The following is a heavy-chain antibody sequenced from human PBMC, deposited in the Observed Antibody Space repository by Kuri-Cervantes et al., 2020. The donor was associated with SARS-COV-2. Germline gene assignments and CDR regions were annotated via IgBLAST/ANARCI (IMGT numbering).Heavy chain of an antibody. V-gene: IGHV3-30-3*01. CDR2: ISYDGSNK. CDR3: TTPLEPTDYGDLGAFDI. CDR1: GFTFSSYA. D-gene: IGHD4-17*01. J-gene: IGHJ3*02. Sequence: GESLKISCAASGFTFSSYAMHWVRQAPGKGLEWVAVISYDGSNKYYADSVKGRFTISRDNSKNTLYLQMNSLRAEDTAVYYCTTPLEPTDYGDLGAFDIWGQGTMVTVSS.